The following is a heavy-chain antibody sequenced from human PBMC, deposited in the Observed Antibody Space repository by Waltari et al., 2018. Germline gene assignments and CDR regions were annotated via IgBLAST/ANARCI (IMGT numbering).Heavy chain of an antibody. CDR3: ARGSDFWSADNWFDP. CDR1: GFTFSSYS. D-gene: IGHD3-3*01. V-gene: IGHV3-48*04. J-gene: IGHJ5*02. Sequence: VQLVESGGGLVQPGGSLRLSCAASGFTFSSYSMNWVRKAPGKGREWVSYISSSSSTIYYADSVKRRFTISRDNAKNSLYLQMNSLRAEDTAVYYCARGSDFWSADNWFDPWGQGTLVTVSS. CDR2: ISSSSSTI.